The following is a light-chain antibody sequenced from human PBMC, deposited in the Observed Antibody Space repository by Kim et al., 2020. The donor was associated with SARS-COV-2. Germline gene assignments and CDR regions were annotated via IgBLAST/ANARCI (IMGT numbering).Light chain of an antibody. J-gene: IGLJ1*01. CDR2: EVN. V-gene: IGLV2-8*01. Sequence: QSALTQPPSASGSPGQSVTISCTGTSSDVGAYNYVSWYQQHPGKAPKLMIYEVNKRPSGVPDRFSGSKSGDTASLTVSGLQAEDEADYYCSSFAGSNSGLYVFGTGTKVTVL. CDR1: SSDVGAYNY. CDR3: SSFAGSNSGLYV.